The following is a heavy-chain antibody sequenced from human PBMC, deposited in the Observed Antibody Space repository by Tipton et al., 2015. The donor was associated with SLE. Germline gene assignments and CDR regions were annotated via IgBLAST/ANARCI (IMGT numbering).Heavy chain of an antibody. CDR3: AKPYECSDGSCYVHDAFDI. J-gene: IGHJ3*02. Sequence: SLRLSCAASGFTFSSYGMHWVRQAPGKGLEWVAVLSHDGTNKYYGDSVKGRFTISRDNSKNTLYLEMNSLRPEDTAVYYCAKPYECSDGSCYVHDAFDIWGQGTMVTVS. CDR1: GFTFSSYG. V-gene: IGHV3-30*18. CDR2: LSHDGTNK. D-gene: IGHD2-15*01.